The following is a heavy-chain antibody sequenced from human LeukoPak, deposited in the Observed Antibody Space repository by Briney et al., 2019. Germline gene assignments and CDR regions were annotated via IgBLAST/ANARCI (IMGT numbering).Heavy chain of an antibody. J-gene: IGHJ4*02. Sequence: GGSLRLSCAASGFTVSSNYMSWVRQAPGKGLEWVSVIYSGGSTYYADSVKGRVTISRDNSKNTLYLQMNSLRAEDTAVYYCAGGGYSSSWIIDYWGQGTLVTVSS. CDR2: IYSGGST. CDR3: AGGGYSSSWIIDY. V-gene: IGHV3-53*01. D-gene: IGHD6-13*01. CDR1: GFTVSSNY.